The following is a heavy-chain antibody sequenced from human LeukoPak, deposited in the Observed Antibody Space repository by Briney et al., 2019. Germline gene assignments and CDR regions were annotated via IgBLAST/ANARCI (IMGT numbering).Heavy chain of an antibody. J-gene: IGHJ4*02. CDR3: ARLAENIVVVPAYAFDY. D-gene: IGHD2-2*01. V-gene: IGHV4-34*01. CDR2: INHSGST. CDR1: GGSFSGYY. Sequence: SETLSLTCAVYGGSFSGYYWRWIRQPPGRGLGWIGEINHSGSTNYNPSLKSRVTISVDTSENQFSLKLSSVTAADTAVYYCARLAENIVVVPAYAFDYWGQGTLVTVSS.